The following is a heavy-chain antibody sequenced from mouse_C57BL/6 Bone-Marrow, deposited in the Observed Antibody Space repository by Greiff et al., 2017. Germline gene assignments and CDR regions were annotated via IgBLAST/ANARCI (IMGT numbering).Heavy chain of an antibody. CDR2: INPNNGGT. J-gene: IGHJ2*01. CDR1: GYTFTDYY. CDR3: ARKARIYYYGSYYLDD. V-gene: IGHV1-26*01. Sequence: EVKLQQSGPELVKPGASVKISCKASGYTFTDYYMNWVKQSHGKSLEWIGDINPNNGGTSYNQKFKGKATLTVDKSSSTAYMELRSLTSEDSAVYYCARKARIYYYGSYYLDDWGQGTTLTVSS. D-gene: IGHD1-1*01.